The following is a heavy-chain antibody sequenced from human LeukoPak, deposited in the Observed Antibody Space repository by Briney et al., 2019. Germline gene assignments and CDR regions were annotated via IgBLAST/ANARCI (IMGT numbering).Heavy chain of an antibody. CDR1: GGSISSYY. CDR3: ARDFLTGHRSAEVFDP. D-gene: IGHD3-9*01. V-gene: IGHV4-4*07. CDR2: IYTSGST. Sequence: SETLSLTCTVSGGSISSYYWSWIRQPAGKGLEWIGRIYTSGSTNYNPSLKSRVTMSVDTSKNQFSLKLSSVTAADTAVYYCARDFLTGHRSAEVFDPWGQGNPGHRLL. J-gene: IGHJ5*02.